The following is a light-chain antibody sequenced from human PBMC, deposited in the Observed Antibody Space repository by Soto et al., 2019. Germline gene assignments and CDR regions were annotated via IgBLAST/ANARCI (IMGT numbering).Light chain of an antibody. CDR1: QSVSSY. J-gene: IGKJ3*01. V-gene: IGKV3-11*01. CDR3: QQRSNGPFT. CDR2: DAS. Sequence: VLTQSPATLSLSPGERATLSCRASQSVSSYLAWYQQKPGQAPRLLIYDASNRATGIPARFSGSGSGTDFTLTISSLEPEDFAVYYCQQRSNGPFTFGPGTKVDIK.